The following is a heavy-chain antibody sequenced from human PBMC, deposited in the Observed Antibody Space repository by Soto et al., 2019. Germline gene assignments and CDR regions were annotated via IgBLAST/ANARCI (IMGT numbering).Heavy chain of an antibody. CDR3: ASVSSGWQNDY. Sequence: ASVKVSCKASGGTFSSYTISWVRQAPGQGLEWMGRIIPILGIANYAQKFQGRVTITADKSTSTAYMELSSLRSEDTAVYYCASVSSGWQNDYWGQGTLVTVFS. CDR1: GGTFSSYT. V-gene: IGHV1-69*02. J-gene: IGHJ4*02. CDR2: IIPILGIA. D-gene: IGHD6-19*01.